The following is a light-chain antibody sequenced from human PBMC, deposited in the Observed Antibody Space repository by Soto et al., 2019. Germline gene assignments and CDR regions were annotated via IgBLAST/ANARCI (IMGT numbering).Light chain of an antibody. CDR3: SSYSSSTTLVV. Sequence: QSALTQPASVSGSPGQSITISCTGASSDVGTYNYVSWYQQHPGKAPKLIIYDVSNRPSGVSNRFSGSKSGNTASLTISGLQADDEADYHCSSYSSSTTLVVFGGGTKVTVL. CDR1: SSDVGTYNY. CDR2: DVS. V-gene: IGLV2-14*03. J-gene: IGLJ2*01.